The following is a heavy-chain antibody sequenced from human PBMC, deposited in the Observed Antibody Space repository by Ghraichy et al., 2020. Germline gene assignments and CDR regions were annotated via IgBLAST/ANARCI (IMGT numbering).Heavy chain of an antibody. CDR2: ITSSSRTK. CDR3: ARGSKVVRFYYYDALDV. Sequence: GGLRLSCVASGFTLSSYSFNWVRQAPGKGLEWVSYITSSSRTKSYADSVKGRFTISRDNAKNSLYLQMNSLRDEDTAVYYCARGSKVVRFYYYDALDVWGQGTTVTVSS. V-gene: IGHV3-48*02. D-gene: IGHD4-23*01. CDR1: GFTLSSYS. J-gene: IGHJ6*02.